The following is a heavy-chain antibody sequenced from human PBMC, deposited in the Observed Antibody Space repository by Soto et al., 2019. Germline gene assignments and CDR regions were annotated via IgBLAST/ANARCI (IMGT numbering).Heavy chain of an antibody. J-gene: IGHJ5*02. CDR3: AKVVPGAEAWFGP. CDR1: GYPFSNYG. Sequence: APVKVSCKSSGYPFSNYGSTWVRQAPGHPLEWLGWISLSGDGTNYSQEFQGRVSMTTDTSTTTAYMELRSLRSDDTAVYYCAKVVPGAEAWFGPWGQGTLVTVS. CDR2: ISLSGDGT. D-gene: IGHD2-2*01. V-gene: IGHV1-18*01.